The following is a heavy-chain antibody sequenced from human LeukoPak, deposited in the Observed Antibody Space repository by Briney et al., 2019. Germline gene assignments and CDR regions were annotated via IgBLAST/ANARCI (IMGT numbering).Heavy chain of an antibody. D-gene: IGHD6-19*01. CDR2: ISGSGGST. CDR3: AKMIAVAVPFDY. J-gene: IGHJ4*02. V-gene: IGHV3-23*01. Sequence: GGSLRLSCAASGFTFSSYAMSWVRQAPGKGLEWVSAISGSGGSTYYAASVKGRFTTSRDNSKNTLYLQMNSLRAEDTAVYYCAKMIAVAVPFDYWGQGTLVTVSS. CDR1: GFTFSSYA.